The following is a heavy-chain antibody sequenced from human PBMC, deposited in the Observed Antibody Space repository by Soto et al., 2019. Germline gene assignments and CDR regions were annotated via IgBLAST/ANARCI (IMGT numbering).Heavy chain of an antibody. CDR2: IYGGGNI. Sequence: EVQLVQSGGGLIRPGGSLRLSRVVSGFTVNSNYMAWVRQAPGKGPEWVSSIYGGGNIFYADPVKGRFTISRDTSKNTLYLQMDNLRADDTAVYYCARSGTGFDFWGQGSQVTVST. CDR3: ARSGTGFDF. D-gene: IGHD1-7*01. V-gene: IGHV3-53*01. J-gene: IGHJ4*02. CDR1: GFTVNSNY.